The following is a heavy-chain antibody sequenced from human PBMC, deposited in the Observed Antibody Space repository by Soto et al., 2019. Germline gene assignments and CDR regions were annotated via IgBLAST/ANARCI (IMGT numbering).Heavy chain of an antibody. J-gene: IGHJ5*02. V-gene: IGHV2-5*01. CDR1: GFSLSTSGVG. Sequence: SGPTLVNPTQTLTLTCTFSGFSLSTSGVGVGWIRQPPGKALEWLALIYWNDDKRYSPSLKSRLTNTKDTSKNQVVLTMTNMDPVDTATYYCALLYYDILTGPPGFDPWGQGTLVTVSS. CDR3: ALLYYDILTGPPGFDP. D-gene: IGHD3-9*01. CDR2: IYWNDDK.